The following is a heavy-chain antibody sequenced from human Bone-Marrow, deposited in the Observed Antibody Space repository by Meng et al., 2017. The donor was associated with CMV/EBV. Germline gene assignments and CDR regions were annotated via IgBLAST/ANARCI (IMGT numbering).Heavy chain of an antibody. CDR2: IYYSGST. D-gene: IGHD3-3*01. Sequence: SETLSLTCTVSGGSISSYYWSWIRQPPGKGLEWIGYIYYSGSTNYNPSLKSRVTISVDTSKNQFSLKLSSVTAADTAVYYCARSITIFGVVRRGNYYGMDGWGQGTTVTFSS. J-gene: IGHJ6*02. CDR1: GGSISSYY. CDR3: ARSITIFGVVRRGNYYGMDG. V-gene: IGHV4-59*12.